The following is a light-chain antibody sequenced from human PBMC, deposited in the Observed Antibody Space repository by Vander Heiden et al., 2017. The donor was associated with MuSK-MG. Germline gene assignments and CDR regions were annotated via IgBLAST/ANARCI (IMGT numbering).Light chain of an antibody. CDR1: QSVSSY. CDR2: DAS. J-gene: IGKJ4*01. Sequence: DIQMTQSPSTLSASVGDRVTITCRASQSVSSYLAWYQQKPGKAPKLLIYDASRLESGVPSRFSGSGSVTEFTLTICSLQPDDSATYCCQQDNSNPLTFGGGTKVEIK. V-gene: IGKV1-5*01. CDR3: QQDNSNPLT.